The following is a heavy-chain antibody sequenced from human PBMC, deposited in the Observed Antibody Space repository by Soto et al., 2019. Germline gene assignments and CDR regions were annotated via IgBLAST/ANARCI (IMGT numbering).Heavy chain of an antibody. CDR1: GFSLTSTGVG. Sequence: SGPTLVNPTQTLTLTCSFSGFSLTSTGVGVGWFRQPPGKALEWLGLTYWNDDDRYRSSLRSRLTITKDTSKNQVVLTMTNMDPEDTATYYCAHRPGGSGWRYYFDYWGQGTMVTVSS. CDR2: TYWNDDD. CDR3: AHRPGGSGWRYYFDY. V-gene: IGHV2-5*01. D-gene: IGHD6-19*01. J-gene: IGHJ4*02.